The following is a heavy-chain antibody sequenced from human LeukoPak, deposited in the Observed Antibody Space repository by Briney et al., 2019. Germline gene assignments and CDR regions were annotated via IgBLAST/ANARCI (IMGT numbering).Heavy chain of an antibody. V-gene: IGHV3-30*19. CDR2: ISYDGSNK. CDR3: ARDKFGSGTPQY. J-gene: IGHJ4*02. CDR1: GFTFSSYG. D-gene: IGHD3-10*01. Sequence: GGSLRLSCAASGFTFSSYGMHWVRQAPGKGLEWVAVISYDGSNKYYADSVKGRFTISRDNSKNTLYLQMNSLRAEDTAVYYCARDKFGSGTPQYWGQGTLVTVSS.